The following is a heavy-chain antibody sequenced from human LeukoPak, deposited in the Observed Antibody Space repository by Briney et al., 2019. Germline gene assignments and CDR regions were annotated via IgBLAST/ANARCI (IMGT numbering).Heavy chain of an antibody. V-gene: IGHV3-7*01. Sequence: PGGSLRLSCAASGFTFSSYWMSWVRQAPGKGLERVANIKQDGSEKYYVDSVKGRFTISRDNAKNSLYLQMNSLRAEDTAVYYCARVDCSGGSCYGRVHGFDYWGQGTLVTVSS. J-gene: IGHJ4*02. CDR2: IKQDGSEK. CDR3: ARVDCSGGSCYGRVHGFDY. CDR1: GFTFSSYW. D-gene: IGHD2-15*01.